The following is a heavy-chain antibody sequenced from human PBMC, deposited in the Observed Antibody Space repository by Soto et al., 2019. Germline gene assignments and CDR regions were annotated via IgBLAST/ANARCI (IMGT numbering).Heavy chain of an antibody. CDR3: ARAGCDGGSCYTLVGLRYGMDV. J-gene: IGHJ6*02. V-gene: IGHV3-30-3*01. D-gene: IGHD2-15*01. CDR1: GFTFSSYA. Sequence: QVQLVESGGGVVQPGRSLRLSCAAYGFTFSSYAMHLVRQAPGKGLEWVAVISYDGSNKYYADSVKGRFTISRDNSKNTLYLQMNSLRAEDTAVYYCARAGCDGGSCYTLVGLRYGMDVWGQGTTVTVSS. CDR2: ISYDGSNK.